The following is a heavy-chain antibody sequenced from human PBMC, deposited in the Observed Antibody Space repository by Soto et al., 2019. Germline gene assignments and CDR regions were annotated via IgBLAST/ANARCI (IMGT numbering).Heavy chain of an antibody. CDR1: GDSVSSNSAA. CDR3: ARTVGWLDP. CDR2: TYYRSKWHK. Sequence: SQTLSLTCAISGDSVSSNSAAWNWIRQSPSRGLEWLGRTYYRSKWHKEYAASVRSRITINPDTSKNQFSLQLNSASPEDTAVYYCARTVGWLDPWGQGTQVTVS. V-gene: IGHV6-1*01. J-gene: IGHJ5*02. D-gene: IGHD2-15*01.